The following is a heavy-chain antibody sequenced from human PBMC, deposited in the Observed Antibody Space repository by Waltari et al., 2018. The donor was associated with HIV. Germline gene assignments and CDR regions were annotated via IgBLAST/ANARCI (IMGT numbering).Heavy chain of an antibody. V-gene: IGHV4-39*01. D-gene: IGHD3-3*01. CDR2: IYYSGST. CDR3: ASLRITIFGVVDYYYYGMDV. CDR1: GGSISSSSYY. J-gene: IGHJ6*02. Sequence: QLQLQESGPGLVKPSETLSLTCTVSGGSISSSSYYWGWIRQPPGKGLEWIGSIYYSGSTYYNPSLKSRVTISVDTSKNQFSLKLSSVTAADTAVYYCASLRITIFGVVDYYYYGMDVWGQGTTVTVSS.